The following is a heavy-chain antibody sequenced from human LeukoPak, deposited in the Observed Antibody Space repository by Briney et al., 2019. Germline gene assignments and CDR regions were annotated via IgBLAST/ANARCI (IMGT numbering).Heavy chain of an antibody. CDR3: AKDVGKWESLHFFDY. CDR2: ISGSGAST. Sequence: PGGSLRLSCLTSGFTFSTNAMSWVRQAPGKGLEWILGISGSGASTYYADSVTGRFTISRDNSRNTLYLQMNSLRGDDTAVYYCAKDVGKWESLHFFDYWGQGTLVTVSS. CDR1: GFTFSTNA. J-gene: IGHJ4*02. V-gene: IGHV3-23*01. D-gene: IGHD1-26*01.